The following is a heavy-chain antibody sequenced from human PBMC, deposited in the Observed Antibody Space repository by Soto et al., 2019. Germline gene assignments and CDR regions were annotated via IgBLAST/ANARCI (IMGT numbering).Heavy chain of an antibody. Sequence: SETLSLTCTVSGGSISSSSYYWGWIRQPPGKGLEWIGSIYYSGSTYYNPSLKSRVTISVDTSKNQFSLKLSSVTAADTAVYYCARYPGYYYDSSGYSESPFNLPTHFDYWGQGTLVTVSS. D-gene: IGHD3-22*01. J-gene: IGHJ4*02. CDR2: IYYSGST. CDR1: GGSISSSSYY. CDR3: ARYPGYYYDSSGYSESPFNLPTHFDY. V-gene: IGHV4-39*01.